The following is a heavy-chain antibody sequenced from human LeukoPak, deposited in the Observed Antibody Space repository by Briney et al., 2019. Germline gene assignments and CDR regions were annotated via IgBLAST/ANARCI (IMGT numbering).Heavy chain of an antibody. J-gene: IGHJ4*02. CDR1: GGSISSYY. V-gene: IGHV4-4*07. CDR3: ARSPGDSSGWYPWFDY. Sequence: SETLFLTCTVSGGSISSYYRSWIRQPAGKGLEWIGRIYSSGSTNYNPSLKSRVTMSVDTSKNQFSLKLRSVTAADTAVYYWARSPGDSSGWYPWFDYWGQGTLVTVSS. D-gene: IGHD6-19*01. CDR2: IYSSGST.